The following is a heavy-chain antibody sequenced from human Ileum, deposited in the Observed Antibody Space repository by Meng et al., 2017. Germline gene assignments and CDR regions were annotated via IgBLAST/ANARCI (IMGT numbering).Heavy chain of an antibody. Sequence: SETLSLTCTVSGGSVSSGSYYWSWIRQPPGKGLEWIGYIYYSGSTNFNPSLKSRVPISVDTSKNQFSLKLSSVTAADTAVYYFARLSSSGYYPYYFDYWGQGTLVTVSS. V-gene: IGHV4-61*01. CDR1: GGSVSSGSYY. CDR3: ARLSSSGYYPYYFDY. J-gene: IGHJ4*02. D-gene: IGHD3-22*01. CDR2: IYYSGST.